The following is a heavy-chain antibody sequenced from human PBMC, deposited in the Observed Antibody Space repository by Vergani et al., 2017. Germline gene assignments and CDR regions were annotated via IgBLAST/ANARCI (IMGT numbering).Heavy chain of an antibody. D-gene: IGHD5-12*01. CDR1: GGSFSGYY. CDR3: ARGGYRDYFDC. Sequence: QVQLQQWGAGLLKPSETLSLTCAVYGGSFSGYYWSWIRQPPGKGLEWIGEINHSGSTNYNPSLKSRVTISVDTSKNQFSLKLSSVTAADTAVYYCARGGYRDYFDCWGQGTLVTVSS. CDR2: INHSGST. J-gene: IGHJ4*02. V-gene: IGHV4-34*01.